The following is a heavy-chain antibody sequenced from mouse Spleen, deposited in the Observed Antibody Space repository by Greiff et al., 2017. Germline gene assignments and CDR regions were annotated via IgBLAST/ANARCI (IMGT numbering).Heavy chain of an antibody. V-gene: IGHV5-17*01. CDR3: ARRTATYFDY. CDR2: ISSGSSTI. D-gene: IGHD1-2*01. J-gene: IGHJ2*01. Sequence: DVKLVESGGGLVKPGGSLKLSCAASGFTFSDYGMHWVRQAPEKGLEWVAYISSGSSTIYYADTVKGRFTISRDNAKNTLFLQMTSLRSEDTAMYYCARRTATYFDYWGQGTTLTVSS. CDR1: GFTFSDYG.